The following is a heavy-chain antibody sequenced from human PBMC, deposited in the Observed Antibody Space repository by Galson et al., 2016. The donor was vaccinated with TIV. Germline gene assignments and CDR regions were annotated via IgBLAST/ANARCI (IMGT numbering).Heavy chain of an antibody. CDR2: IRYDGSRR. D-gene: IGHD1-7*01. CDR3: TRDGRGNWKYVDYFDY. V-gene: IGHV3-30*02. J-gene: IGHJ4*02. Sequence: LRLSCAASGFTFSSFGMHWVRQAPGKGLEWVALIRYDGSRRYYADSVKGRFTISRDSSKNTVFLQMNSLRLEDTAVYYCTRDGRGNWKYVDYFDYWGPGTVVTVSS. CDR1: GFTFSSFG.